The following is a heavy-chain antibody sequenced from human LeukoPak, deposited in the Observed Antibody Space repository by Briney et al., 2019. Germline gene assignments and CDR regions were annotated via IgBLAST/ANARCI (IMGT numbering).Heavy chain of an antibody. J-gene: IGHJ4*02. CDR1: GGTFSSYA. CDR2: IIPIFGTA. D-gene: IGHD6-19*01. CDR3: ARDRTRSYSSGWPTRNGMLPDY. V-gene: IGHV1-69*05. Sequence: SVKVSCKASGGTFSSYAISWVRQAPGQGLEWMGGIIPIFGTANYAQKLQGRVTMTTDTSTSTAYMELRSLRSDDTAVYYCARDRTRSYSSGWPTRNGMLPDYWGQGTLVTVSS.